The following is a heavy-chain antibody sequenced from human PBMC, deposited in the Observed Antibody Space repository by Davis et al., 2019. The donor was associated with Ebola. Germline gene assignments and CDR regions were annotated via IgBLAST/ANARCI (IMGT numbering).Heavy chain of an antibody. D-gene: IGHD5-18*01. Sequence: ASVKVSCKASGYTFTSYGISWVRQAPGQRLEWMGWINAGNGNTKYSQKFQGRVTITRDTSASTAYMELSSLRSEDTAVYYCARVSVDTAMVTGYYYYGMDVWGQGTTVTVSS. CDR3: ARVSVDTAMVTGYYYYGMDV. J-gene: IGHJ6*02. CDR2: INAGNGNT. V-gene: IGHV1-3*01. CDR1: GYTFTSYG.